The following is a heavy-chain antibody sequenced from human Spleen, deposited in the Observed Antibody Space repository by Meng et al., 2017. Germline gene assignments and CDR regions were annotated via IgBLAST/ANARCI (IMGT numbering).Heavy chain of an antibody. D-gene: IGHD2-15*01. Sequence: GESLKISCAASGFTFDDYSMNWVRQGPGKGLEWVSSISSSSSYYADSVKGRFTISRDNAKNSLYLQMNSLRAEDTALYYCSSGYCSGGSCYPIDYWGQGTLVTVSS. J-gene: IGHJ4*02. CDR3: SSGYCSGGSCYPIDY. CDR2: ISSSSSY. V-gene: IGHV3-21*04. CDR1: GFTFDDYS.